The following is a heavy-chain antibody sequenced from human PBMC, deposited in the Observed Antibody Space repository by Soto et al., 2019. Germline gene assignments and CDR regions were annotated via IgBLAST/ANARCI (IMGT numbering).Heavy chain of an antibody. CDR2: ITGSGEYT. D-gene: IGHD5-12*01. CDR3: VKGDRNSGFDP. J-gene: IGHJ5*02. Sequence: EVHLLESGGNLVQPGGSLRLSCAASGFTFSTYTMSWVRQAPGKGLEWVSAITGSGEYTYYADSVKGRFTISRDNSKNTLYLQMNSLRGDDTAVYYCVKGDRNSGFDPWGQGTLATVSS. CDR1: GFTFSTYT. V-gene: IGHV3-23*01.